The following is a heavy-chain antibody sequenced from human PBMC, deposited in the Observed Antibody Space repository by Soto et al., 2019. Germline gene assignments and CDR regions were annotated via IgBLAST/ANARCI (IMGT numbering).Heavy chain of an antibody. Sequence: PSETLSLTCTVSGGSVSSGSYYWSWIRQPPGKGLEWIGYIYYSGSTNYNPSLKSRVTISVDTSKNQFSLKLSSVTAADTAVYYCARVPASTMVRGGIYYYYYYGMDVWGQGTTVTVSS. D-gene: IGHD3-10*01. CDR3: ARVPASTMVRGGIYYYYYYGMDV. V-gene: IGHV4-61*01. CDR1: GGSVSSGSYY. CDR2: IYYSGST. J-gene: IGHJ6*02.